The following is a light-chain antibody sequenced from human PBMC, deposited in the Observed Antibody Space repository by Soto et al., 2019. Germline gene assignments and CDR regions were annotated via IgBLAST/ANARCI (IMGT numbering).Light chain of an antibody. Sequence: DLQMTQSPSSLSASVGDRVTITCQASQDISNYLNWYQQKPGKAPKLLIYDASNLETGVPSRFSGRGSGTDFTFTISRLQPEDIATYYCQQYDNLLLTFGGGTKVEIK. CDR2: DAS. CDR1: QDISNY. CDR3: QQYDNLLLT. V-gene: IGKV1-33*01. J-gene: IGKJ4*01.